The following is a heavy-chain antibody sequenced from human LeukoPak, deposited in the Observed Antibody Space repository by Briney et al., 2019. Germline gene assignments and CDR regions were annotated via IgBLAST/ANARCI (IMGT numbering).Heavy chain of an antibody. CDR1: GYTLTELS. Sequence: ASVKVSCKVSGYTLTELSMNWVRQAPGKGLEWMGGFDPEDGETIYAQKFQGRVTMTEDTSTDTAYMELSSLRSDDTAVYYCAVYYYDSSEDAFDIWGQGTMVTVSS. V-gene: IGHV1-24*01. D-gene: IGHD3-22*01. CDR2: FDPEDGET. J-gene: IGHJ3*02. CDR3: AVYYYDSSEDAFDI.